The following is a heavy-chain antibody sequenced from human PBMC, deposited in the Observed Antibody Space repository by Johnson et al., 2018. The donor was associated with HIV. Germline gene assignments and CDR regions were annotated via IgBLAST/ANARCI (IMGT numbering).Heavy chain of an antibody. Sequence: VQLVESGGDLVQPGGSLKVSCAASGFTFSGSAMHWVRQASGKGLEWVSVIYSGGSTYYADSVKGRFTISRDSSKNTLYLQMNSLRAEDTAVYYCASSSSSWTSDPDDAFDIWGQGTMVTVSS. D-gene: IGHD6-13*01. CDR3: ASSSSSWTSDPDDAFDI. V-gene: IGHV3-66*01. J-gene: IGHJ3*02. CDR2: IYSGGST. CDR1: GFTFSGSA.